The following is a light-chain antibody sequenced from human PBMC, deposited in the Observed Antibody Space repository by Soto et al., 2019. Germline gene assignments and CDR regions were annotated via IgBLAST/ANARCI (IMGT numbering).Light chain of an antibody. CDR2: DVS. J-gene: IGLJ2*01. CDR1: SSDVGGYNY. Sequence: QSALTQPASVSGSPGQSITISCTGTSSDVGGYNYVSWYQQHPGKAPKLMIYDVSNRPSGVSNRFSGSKSGNTASLTISGLQAEDEADYYCSSCTSSSTYVVFGGGTQLTVL. V-gene: IGLV2-14*01. CDR3: SSCTSSSTYVV.